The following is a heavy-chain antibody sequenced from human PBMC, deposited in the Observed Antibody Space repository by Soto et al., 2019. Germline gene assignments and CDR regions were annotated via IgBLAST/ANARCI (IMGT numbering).Heavy chain of an antibody. CDR3: ARVYYDSSGYYWVDAFDI. V-gene: IGHV3-74*01. D-gene: IGHD3-22*01. J-gene: IGHJ3*02. CDR2: FNRDGSSA. CDR1: GFTFSSYW. Sequence: GASLRRSCAASGFTFSSYWVHWVRPVPGKGLVWVSRFNRDGSSASYADSVKGRFTISRDNAKNTLYLQMNTLRAEDTAVYYCARVYYDSSGYYWVDAFDIWGQGT.